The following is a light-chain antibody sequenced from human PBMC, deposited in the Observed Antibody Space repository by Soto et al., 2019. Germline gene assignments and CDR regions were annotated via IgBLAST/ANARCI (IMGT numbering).Light chain of an antibody. CDR3: QQYGGSSWT. J-gene: IGKJ1*01. CDR2: GAS. Sequence: EIGLTQSPGTLSLSPGERATLSCRASQSVSSSYLAWYQQKPGQAPRLLIYGASSRATGTPDRFSGSGSGTDFTLTISRLEPEDFAVYYCQQYGGSSWTFGQGTKVDIK. CDR1: QSVSSSY. V-gene: IGKV3-20*01.